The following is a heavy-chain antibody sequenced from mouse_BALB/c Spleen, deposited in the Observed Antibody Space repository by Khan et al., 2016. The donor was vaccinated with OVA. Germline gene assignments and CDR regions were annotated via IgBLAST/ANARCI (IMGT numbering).Heavy chain of an antibody. Sequence: QMQLEESGPGLVAPSQSLSITCTISGFSLTSYGVHWVRQPPGKGLEWLVVIWSDGSTTYNSALKSRLSISKDNSKSQAFLKMNSLQTDDTAVYYCCRRDGDAHYYAMDYWGQGTSVTVSS. CDR1: GFSLTSYG. V-gene: IGHV2-6-1*01. CDR3: CRRDGDAHYYAMDY. J-gene: IGHJ4*01. CDR2: IWSDGST. D-gene: IGHD2-3*01.